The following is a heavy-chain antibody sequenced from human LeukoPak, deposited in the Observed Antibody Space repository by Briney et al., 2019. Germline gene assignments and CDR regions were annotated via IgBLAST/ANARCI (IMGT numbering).Heavy chain of an antibody. D-gene: IGHD3-16*01. Sequence: GGSLRLSCAASGFTFSNYPMHWVRQVPGKGPEYVSAITSDGVKTYYANSVKGRFTISRDNYKSTLTLQMGNLRAEDMAVYYCARVGGWDDYDLWGKGTMVTVSS. CDR2: ITSDGVKT. CDR3: ARVGGWDDYDL. J-gene: IGHJ3*01. V-gene: IGHV3-64*01. CDR1: GFTFSNYP.